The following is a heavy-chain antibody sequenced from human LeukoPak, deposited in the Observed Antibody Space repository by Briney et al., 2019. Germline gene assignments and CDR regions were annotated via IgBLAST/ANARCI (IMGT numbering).Heavy chain of an antibody. Sequence: SETLSLTCAVYGGSFSGYYWSWIRQPPGKGLERIGEINHSGSTNYNPSLKSRVTISVDTSKNQFSLKLSSVTAADTAVYYCASREIAAAGSFDYWGQGTLVTVSS. CDR1: GGSFSGYY. D-gene: IGHD6-13*01. V-gene: IGHV4-34*01. CDR2: INHSGST. J-gene: IGHJ4*02. CDR3: ASREIAAAGSFDY.